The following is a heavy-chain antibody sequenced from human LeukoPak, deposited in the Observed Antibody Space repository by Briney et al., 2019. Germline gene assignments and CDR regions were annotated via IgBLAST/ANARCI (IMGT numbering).Heavy chain of an antibody. V-gene: IGHV3-21*01. J-gene: IGHJ4*02. CDR2: ISTSSNYI. CDR1: GFIFSDYS. D-gene: IGHD3-22*01. Sequence: GGSLRLSCAASGFIFSDYSLNWVRQAPGKGLEWVSSISTSSNYIYYADSVKGRFTISRDNSKNSLYLQMNSLRADDTAVYYCARDSPRYYFDLNAKNFDYWGQGTLVTVSS. CDR3: ARDSPRYYFDLNAKNFDY.